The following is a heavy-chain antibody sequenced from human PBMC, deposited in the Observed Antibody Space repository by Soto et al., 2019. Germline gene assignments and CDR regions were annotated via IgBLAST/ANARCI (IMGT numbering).Heavy chain of an antibody. J-gene: IGHJ4*02. D-gene: IGHD3-22*01. CDR3: ATHKSRSGSYPIDY. Sequence: GESLKISCKGSGYIFTNYCITWVRQMPGKCLEGMWTMGPKDCYTNYSPAFQGHVTISPDTAINTAFLQWSSLNASGTANYYCATHKSRSGSYPIDYWGQRTLVTVSS. CDR2: MGPKDCYT. CDR1: GYIFTNYC. V-gene: IGHV5-10-1*01.